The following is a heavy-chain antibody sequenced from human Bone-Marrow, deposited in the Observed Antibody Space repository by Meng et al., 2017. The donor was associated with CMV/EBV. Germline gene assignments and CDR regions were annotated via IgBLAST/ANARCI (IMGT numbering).Heavy chain of an antibody. Sequence: ASVKVSCKASGYTFTGYYIDWVRQAPGQGLEWMGWINPNSGGTNYAQKFQGRVTMTRDTSISTAYMELSRLRSDDTAVYYCARDEGPHYDFWSGYFGITGTNWFDPWGQGTLVTVSS. D-gene: IGHD3-3*01. J-gene: IGHJ5*02. CDR2: INPNSGGT. CDR1: GYTFTGYY. CDR3: ARDEGPHYDFWSGYFGITGTNWFDP. V-gene: IGHV1-2*02.